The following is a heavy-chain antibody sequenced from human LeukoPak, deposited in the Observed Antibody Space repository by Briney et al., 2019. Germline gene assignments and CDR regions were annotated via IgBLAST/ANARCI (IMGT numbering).Heavy chain of an antibody. CDR1: GFMFSSHW. V-gene: IGHV3-7*01. D-gene: IGHD2-2*01. CDR3: ARGLCSSTSCYGGTSDDAFDI. CDR2: IKHDGSGN. Sequence: QSGGSLRLSCAASGFMFSSHWMSSVRQALGMGLEWVAIIKHDGSGNYSVDSVKGRFTISRDNARYTLYLQMNSLRGEDTAVYYCARGLCSSTSCYGGTSDDAFDIWGQGTMVTVSS. J-gene: IGHJ3*02.